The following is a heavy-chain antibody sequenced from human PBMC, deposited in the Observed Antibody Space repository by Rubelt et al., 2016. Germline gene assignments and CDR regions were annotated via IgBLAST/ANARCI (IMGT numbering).Heavy chain of an antibody. J-gene: IGHJ4*02. Sequence: GGGLVKPGGSLRLSCAASGFTFSNYRMTWVRQAPGKGLEWVSSISSTSSYIYYADSVKGRFTISRDNAKNSLYLQMNTLRDDDTAVYYCARTSSSSCDYWGQGTLVTVSP. D-gene: IGHD6-6*01. CDR1: GFTFSNYR. CDR2: ISSTSSYI. V-gene: IGHV3-21*01. CDR3: ARTSSSSCDY.